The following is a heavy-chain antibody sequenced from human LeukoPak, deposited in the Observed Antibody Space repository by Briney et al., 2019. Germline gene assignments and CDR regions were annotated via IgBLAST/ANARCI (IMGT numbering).Heavy chain of an antibody. CDR1: GYTFTSYG. CDR2: ISAYNGNT. Sequence: ASVKVSCKASGYTFTSYGISWVRQAPGQGLEWMGWISAYNGNTNYAQKLQGRVTMTTDTSTSTAYMELRSLRSDDTAVYYCARLGGAHYYDSSGYFPDYWGQGTLVTVSS. CDR3: ARLGGAHYYDSSGYFPDY. V-gene: IGHV1-18*01. D-gene: IGHD3-22*01. J-gene: IGHJ4*02.